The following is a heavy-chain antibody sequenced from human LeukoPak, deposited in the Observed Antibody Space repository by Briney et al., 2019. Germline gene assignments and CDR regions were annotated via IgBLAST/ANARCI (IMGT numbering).Heavy chain of an antibody. J-gene: IGHJ4*02. CDR2: FDPEDGET. D-gene: IGHD3-22*01. CDR1: GYTLTELS. CDR3: ATDLLYYYDSSGYYYFDY. V-gene: IGHV1-24*01. Sequence: ASVKVSCKVSGYTLTELSMHWVRPAPGKGRGWMGGFDPEDGETIYAQKIQGRVTMTEDTSTDTAYMEVSSLRSEDTAVYYCATDLLYYYDSSGYYYFDYWGQGTLATVSS.